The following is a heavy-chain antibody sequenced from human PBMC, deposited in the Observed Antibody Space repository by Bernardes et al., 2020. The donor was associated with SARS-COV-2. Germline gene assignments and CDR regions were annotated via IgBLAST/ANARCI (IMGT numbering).Heavy chain of an antibody. CDR1: GFTFVNYA. Sequence: GGSLRLSCAASGFTFVNYAMNWVRQAPGKGLEWVSGISVGGGDTHYIDSVKGRFTVSRDNSKNTLYLQMSSLRGDDTAIYYCAKGGPSDGWYEVPFGSHEFDYWGQGTLVTVAS. CDR3: AKGGPSDGWYEVPFGSHEFDY. J-gene: IGHJ4*02. CDR2: ISVGGGDT. D-gene: IGHD6-19*01. V-gene: IGHV3-23*01.